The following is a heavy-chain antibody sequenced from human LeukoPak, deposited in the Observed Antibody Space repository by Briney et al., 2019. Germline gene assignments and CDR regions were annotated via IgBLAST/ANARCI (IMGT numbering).Heavy chain of an antibody. V-gene: IGHV3-33*05. D-gene: IGHD2-21*01. J-gene: IGHJ4*02. CDR3: ARELSQIVWGGLDY. CDR2: IQNDASTE. Sequence: EGSLRLSCAASGFIFSHYGMHWVRQAPGKGLEWVAVIQNDASTENFADSVKGRFTISRDNSKNTVFLQMNSLRVEDTAVYYCARELSQIVWGGLDYGGQGTLVSVSS. CDR1: GFIFSHYG.